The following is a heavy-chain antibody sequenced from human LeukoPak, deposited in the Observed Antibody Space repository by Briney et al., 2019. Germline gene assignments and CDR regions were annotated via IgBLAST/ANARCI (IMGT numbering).Heavy chain of an antibody. CDR1: GFTFSSYA. CDR3: AKDQLEYSSGWVNWFDP. V-gene: IGHV3-23*01. Sequence: GGSLRLSCAASGFTFSSYAMSWVRQAPGKGLEWVSAISGSGGSTYYADSVKGRFTISRDNSKNTLYLQMNSLRAEDTAVYYCAKDQLEYSSGWVNWFDPWGQGTLVTVSS. D-gene: IGHD6-19*01. J-gene: IGHJ5*02. CDR2: ISGSGGST.